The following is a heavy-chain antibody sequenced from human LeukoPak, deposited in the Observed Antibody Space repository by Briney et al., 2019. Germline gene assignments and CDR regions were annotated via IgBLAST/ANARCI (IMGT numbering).Heavy chain of an antibody. V-gene: IGHV3-30*02. Sequence: GGSLRLSCAASGFTFSSYGMHWVRQAPGKGLEWVAFIRYDGSNKYYADSVKGRFTISRDNSKNTLYLQMNSLRAEDTAVYYCATGYYDSSGYYPDYWGQGTLVTVSS. J-gene: IGHJ4*02. CDR1: GFTFSSYG. CDR3: ATGYYDSSGYYPDY. D-gene: IGHD3-22*01. CDR2: IRYDGSNK.